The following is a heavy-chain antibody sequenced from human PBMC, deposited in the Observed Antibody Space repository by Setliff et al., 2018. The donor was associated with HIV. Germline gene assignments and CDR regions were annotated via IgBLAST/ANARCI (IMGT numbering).Heavy chain of an antibody. V-gene: IGHV4-34*01. CDR3: ARELLYFGEGAYDP. Sequence: PSETLSLTCAVYGGSFSGYYWSWIRQPPGKGLEWIGEINHSGSTNYNPSLKSRVTISVDTSKNQFSLKLSSVTAADTAVYYCARELLYFGEGAYDPWGQGTLVTVSS. D-gene: IGHD3-10*01. J-gene: IGHJ5*02. CDR1: GGSFSGYY. CDR2: INHSGST.